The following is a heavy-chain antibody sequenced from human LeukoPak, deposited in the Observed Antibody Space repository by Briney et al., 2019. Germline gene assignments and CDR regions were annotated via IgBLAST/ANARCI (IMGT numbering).Heavy chain of an antibody. D-gene: IGHD2-2*03. Sequence: SETLSLTCTVSGGSISSSSYYWGWIRQPPGKGLEWIGSIYYSGSTYYNPSLKSRVTISVDTSKNQFSLKLSSVTAADTAVYYCATLDIVNDAFDIRGQGTMVTVSS. CDR2: IYYSGST. V-gene: IGHV4-39*01. CDR1: GGSISSSSYY. CDR3: ATLDIVNDAFDI. J-gene: IGHJ3*02.